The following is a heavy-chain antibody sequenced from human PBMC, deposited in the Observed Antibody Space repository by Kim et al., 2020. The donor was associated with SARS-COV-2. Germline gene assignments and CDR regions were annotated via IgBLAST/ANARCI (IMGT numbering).Heavy chain of an antibody. CDR2: IIPIFGTA. Sequence: SVKVSCKASGGTFSSYAISWVRQAPGQGLEWMGGIIPIFGTANYAQKFQGRVTITADESTSTAYMELSSLRSEDTAVYYCARLGYSGSYSDYWGQGTLVTVSS. J-gene: IGHJ4*02. V-gene: IGHV1-69*13. CDR1: GGTFSSYA. D-gene: IGHD1-26*01. CDR3: ARLGYSGSYSDY.